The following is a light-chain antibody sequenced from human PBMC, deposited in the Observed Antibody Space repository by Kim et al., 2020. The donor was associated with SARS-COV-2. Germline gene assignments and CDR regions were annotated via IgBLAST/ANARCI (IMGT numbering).Light chain of an antibody. CDR1: SLRSYY. Sequence: VALRQTGRITCQGNSLRSYYPSWYQQTPEEAPILVLYGKNNRPSGIPDRFSGSSSGNTASLTITGTQAGDEADYYCNSRDSNDNVVFGGGTQLTVL. CDR2: GKN. V-gene: IGLV3-19*01. CDR3: NSRDSNDNVV. J-gene: IGLJ2*01.